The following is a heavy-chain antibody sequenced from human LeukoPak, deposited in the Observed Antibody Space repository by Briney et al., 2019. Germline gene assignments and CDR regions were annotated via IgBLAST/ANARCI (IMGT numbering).Heavy chain of an antibody. Sequence: GGSLRLSCAASGFTFSNYGMHWVRQAPGKGLEWVSFMRYDGSNKYYADSVKGRFTISRDSSKNILYLQMNSLRAEDTAVYYCAKDRCSNGIGCYYYYMDIWGKGTTVTISS. V-gene: IGHV3-30*02. D-gene: IGHD2-8*01. J-gene: IGHJ6*03. CDR2: MRYDGSNK. CDR1: GFTFSNYG. CDR3: AKDRCSNGIGCYYYYMDI.